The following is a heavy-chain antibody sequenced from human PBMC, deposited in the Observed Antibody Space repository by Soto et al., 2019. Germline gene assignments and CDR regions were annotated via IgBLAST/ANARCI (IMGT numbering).Heavy chain of an antibody. J-gene: IGHJ6*02. CDR3: ARGGYCSSTSCYTYYYYGMDV. V-gene: IGHV3-33*01. Sequence: QVQLVESGGGVVQPGRSLRLSCAASGFTFSSYGMHWVRQAPGKGLEWVAVIWYDGSNKYYVDSVKGRFTISRDNSKNTLYLQMNSRRAEDTAVYYCARGGYCSSTSCYTYYYYGMDVWGQGTTVTVSS. CDR2: IWYDGSNK. CDR1: GFTFSSYG. D-gene: IGHD2-2*02.